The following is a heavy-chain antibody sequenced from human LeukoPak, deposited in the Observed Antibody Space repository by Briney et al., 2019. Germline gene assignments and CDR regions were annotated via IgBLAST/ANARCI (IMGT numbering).Heavy chain of an antibody. CDR1: GYTFTSYG. CDR2: IIAYNGNT. J-gene: IGHJ3*02. V-gene: IGHV1-18*01. CDR3: ARDRSLFVTYCGGDCYWWFDAFDI. Sequence: ASVKVSCKASGYTFTSYGISWVRQAPGQGLEWMGFIIAYNGNTNYAQKLQGRITMTTDTSTSTAYMELRSLRSDDTAVYYCARDRSLFVTYCGGDCYWWFDAFDIWGQGTMVTVSS. D-gene: IGHD2-21*02.